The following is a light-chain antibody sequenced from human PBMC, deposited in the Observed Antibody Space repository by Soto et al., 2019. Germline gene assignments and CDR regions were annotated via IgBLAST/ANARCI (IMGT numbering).Light chain of an antibody. V-gene: IGLV1-40*01. J-gene: IGLJ3*02. Sequence: QSVLTQPPSMSGAPGQRVTMSCTGSSSNLGAGYDVHWYQRLPGAAPKLLIYDNTHRPSGVPNRFSGSKSGTSASLDITGLQAEDEADYYCQSYDSGLSGHWVFGGGTKVTVL. CDR1: SSNLGAGYD. CDR2: DNT. CDR3: QSYDSGLSGHWV.